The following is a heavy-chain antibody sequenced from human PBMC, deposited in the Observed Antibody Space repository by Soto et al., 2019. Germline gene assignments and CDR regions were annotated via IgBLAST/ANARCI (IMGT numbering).Heavy chain of an antibody. D-gene: IGHD3-10*01. J-gene: IGHJ4*02. CDR1: GGSISSYY. V-gene: IGHV4-59*01. CDR2: IYYSGST. CDR3: ARSEVDWYYGSGSLEG. Sequence: PSETLSLTCTVSGGSISSYYWSWIRQPPGKGLEWIGYIYYSGSTNYNPSLKSRVTISVDTSKNQFSLKLSSVTAADTAVYYCARSEVDWYYGSGSLEGWGQGTLVTVS.